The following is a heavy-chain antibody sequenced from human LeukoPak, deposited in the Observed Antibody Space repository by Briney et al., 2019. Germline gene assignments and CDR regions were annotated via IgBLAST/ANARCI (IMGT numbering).Heavy chain of an antibody. CDR1: GFTFSSYA. D-gene: IGHD3-9*01. V-gene: IGHV3-23*01. J-gene: IGHJ4*02. CDR2: ISGSGGST. Sequence: GGSLRLSCAASGFTFSSYAMGWVRQAPGKGLEWVSAISGSGGSTYYADSVKGRFTISRDNSKNTLYLQMNSLKTEDTAVYYCTTLARYFDWLLLGGYFDYWGQGTLVTVSS. CDR3: TTLARYFDWLLLGGYFDY.